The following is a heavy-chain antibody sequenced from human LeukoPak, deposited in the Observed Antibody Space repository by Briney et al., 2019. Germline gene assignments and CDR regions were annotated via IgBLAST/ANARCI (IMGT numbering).Heavy chain of an antibody. V-gene: IGHV4-34*01. D-gene: IGHD3-10*01. J-gene: IGHJ4*02. CDR3: ARGPITMVRGANYFDY. Sequence: SETLSLTCAVYGGSFSGYYWSWIRQPPGKGLEWIGEINHSGSTNYNPSLKSRVTISVDTSKNQFSLKLSSVTAADTAVYYCARGPITMVRGANYFDYWGQGTLVTVSS. CDR2: INHSGST. CDR1: GGSFSGYY.